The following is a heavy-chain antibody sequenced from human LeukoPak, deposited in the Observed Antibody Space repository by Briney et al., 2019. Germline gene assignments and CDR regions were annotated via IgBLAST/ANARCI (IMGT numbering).Heavy chain of an antibody. D-gene: IGHD5-18*01. Sequence: VGSLRLSCAASGFTVSSNYMSWVRQAPGKGLEWVSVIYSGGSTYYADSVKGRFTISRDNSKNTLYLQMNSLRAEDTAVYYCASHVDTAMTFDYWGQGTLVTVSS. CDR1: GFTVSSNY. CDR3: ASHVDTAMTFDY. J-gene: IGHJ4*02. V-gene: IGHV3-53*01. CDR2: IYSGGST.